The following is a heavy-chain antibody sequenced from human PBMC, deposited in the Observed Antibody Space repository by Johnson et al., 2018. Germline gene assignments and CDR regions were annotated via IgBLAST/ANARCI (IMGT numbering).Heavy chain of an antibody. D-gene: IGHD1-26*01. V-gene: IGHV3-30*18. CDR2: ITYDGSNK. CDR3: AKGSGGGRDAFEI. Sequence: QVQLQESGGGVVQXGRSXRLXCAASGFTFSSYGMPWVRQAPGKGLERVAVITYDGSNKYFADSVKGRFTISRDNSTHTLYLQMNSLRAEDTAVYYCAKGSGGGRDAFEIWGQGTMVTVSS. J-gene: IGHJ3*02. CDR1: GFTFSSYG.